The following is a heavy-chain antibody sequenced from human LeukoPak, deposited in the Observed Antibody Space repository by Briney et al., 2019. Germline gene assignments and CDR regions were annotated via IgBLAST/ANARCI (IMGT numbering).Heavy chain of an antibody. CDR3: ARCEGYGSLDY. J-gene: IGHJ4*02. CDR1: GGSFSGYY. Sequence: SETLSLTCAVYGGSFSGYYWSWIRQPPGKGLEWIGEINHSGSTNYNPSLKSRVTISVDTSKNQFSLKLSSVTAADTAVYYCARCEGYGSLDYWGQGTLVTVSS. CDR2: INHSGST. D-gene: IGHD3-10*01. V-gene: IGHV4-34*01.